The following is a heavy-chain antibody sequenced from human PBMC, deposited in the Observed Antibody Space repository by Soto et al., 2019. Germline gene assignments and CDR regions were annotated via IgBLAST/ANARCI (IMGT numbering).Heavy chain of an antibody. V-gene: IGHV4-31*03. CDR2: ISDNGRP. Sequence: SETLSLTCSVSDGTISSGGYYWSWIRLHPGKGLEWIGYISDNGRPYYNPSLKSRATISEDRSKNQFSLRLRSVTAADTAVYYCARNDSGSKNFDYWGQGTLVTVSS. J-gene: IGHJ4*02. CDR1: DGTISSGGYY. D-gene: IGHD3-10*01. CDR3: ARNDSGSKNFDY.